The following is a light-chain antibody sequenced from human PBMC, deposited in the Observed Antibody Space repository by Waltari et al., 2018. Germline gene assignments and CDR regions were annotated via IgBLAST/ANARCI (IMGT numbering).Light chain of an antibody. CDR3: QQYYTTPIT. Sequence: DIVMTQSPDSLAVSLGETATLSCKSSQTVLYTSNNKNYLAWYQQKPGQPPKLLIYWASTRESGVPDRFSGSGSGTDFTLTISSLQAEDVAVYYCQQYYTTPITFGQGTRLEIK. CDR2: WAS. J-gene: IGKJ5*01. V-gene: IGKV4-1*01. CDR1: QTVLYTSNNKNY.